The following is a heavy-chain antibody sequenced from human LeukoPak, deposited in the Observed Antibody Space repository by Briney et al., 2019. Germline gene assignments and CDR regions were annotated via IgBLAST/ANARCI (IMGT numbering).Heavy chain of an antibody. CDR2: LSGGGDTT. D-gene: IGHD4-17*01. J-gene: IGHJ4*02. Sequence: GGSLRLSCAASGFTFSSYALSWLCQAPGKGLEWVSALSGGGDTTYYADSVRGRFTISRDNSKNTLYLQMTSLRVEDTAVYYCAKDLTDHGNFDYWGQGTLVTVSS. CDR3: AKDLTDHGNFDY. CDR1: GFTFSSYA. V-gene: IGHV3-23*01.